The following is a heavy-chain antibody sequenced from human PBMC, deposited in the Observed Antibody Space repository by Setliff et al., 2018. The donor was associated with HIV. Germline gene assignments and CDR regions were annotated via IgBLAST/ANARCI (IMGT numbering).Heavy chain of an antibody. D-gene: IGHD4-17*01. Sequence: ASVKVSCKASGYTFTSYDISWVRQAPGQGLEWMGWISAYNGNTNYAQKLQGRVTMTTDTSTDTAYMELSSLRSEDTAVYYCARDRGRYGDYRDFDYWGQGALVTVSS. CDR2: ISAYNGNT. CDR1: GYTFTSYD. V-gene: IGHV1-18*01. J-gene: IGHJ4*02. CDR3: ARDRGRYGDYRDFDY.